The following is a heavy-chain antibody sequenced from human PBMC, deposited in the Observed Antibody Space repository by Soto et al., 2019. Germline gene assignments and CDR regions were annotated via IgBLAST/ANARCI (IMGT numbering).Heavy chain of an antibody. V-gene: IGHV4-34*01. CDR2: INHSGST. J-gene: IGHJ5*02. Sequence: ETLSLTCAVYGGSFSGYYWSWIRQPPGKGLEWIGEINHSGSTNYNPSLKSRVTISVDTSKNQFSLKLSSVTAADTAVYYCARGLPLTIFGVVTIFGPWGQGTLVTVSS. D-gene: IGHD3-3*01. CDR1: GGSFSGYY. CDR3: ARGLPLTIFGVVTIFGP.